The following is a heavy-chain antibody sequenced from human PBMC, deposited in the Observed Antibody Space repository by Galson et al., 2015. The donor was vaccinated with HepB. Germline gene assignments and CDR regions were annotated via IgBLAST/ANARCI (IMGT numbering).Heavy chain of an antibody. Sequence: QSGAEVKKPGESLTISCQGSGYSLTRYSVIWVRQMPGKGLEWMGRIDPSDSYTNYHPSFEGHVTISADKSINTAFMQWNSLRASDSAIYYCATQRQSIKTTPDPPFRDTWGQGTLVTVSS. CDR2: IDPSDSYT. V-gene: IGHV5-10-1*01. J-gene: IGHJ5*02. CDR1: GYSLTRYS. D-gene: IGHD2-15*01. CDR3: ATQRQSIKTTPDPPFRDT.